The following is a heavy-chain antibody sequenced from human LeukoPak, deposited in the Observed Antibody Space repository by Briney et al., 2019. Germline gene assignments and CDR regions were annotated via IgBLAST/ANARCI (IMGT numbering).Heavy chain of an antibody. CDR3: AKDERGGYSSSWFH. J-gene: IGHJ4*02. Sequence: GGSLRPSCAASGFNFSSYGMHWVRQAPGKGLEGVAFIRYDGSNKYYADSVKGRFTISRDNSKNTLYLQMNSLRAEDTAVYYCAKDERGGYSSSWFHWGQGTLVTVSS. CDR1: GFNFSSYG. D-gene: IGHD6-13*01. V-gene: IGHV3-30*02. CDR2: IRYDGSNK.